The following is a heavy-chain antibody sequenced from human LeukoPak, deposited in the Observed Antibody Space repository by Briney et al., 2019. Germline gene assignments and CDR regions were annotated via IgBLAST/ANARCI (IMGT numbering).Heavy chain of an antibody. CDR2: INPNSGGT. J-gene: IGHJ5*02. V-gene: IGHV1-2*02. D-gene: IGHD2-15*01. Sequence: ASVKVSCKASGYTFTGYYMHWVRQAPGQGLECMGWINPNSGGTNYAQKFQGRVTMTRDTSISTAYMELSRLRSDDTAVYYCAASLFYCSGGSSHDDHNWFDPWGQGTLVTVSS. CDR3: AASLFYCSGGSSHDDHNWFDP. CDR1: GYTFTGYY.